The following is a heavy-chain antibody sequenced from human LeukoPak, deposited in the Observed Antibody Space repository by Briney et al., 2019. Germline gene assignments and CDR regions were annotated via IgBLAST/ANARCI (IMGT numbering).Heavy chain of an antibody. CDR2: IWYDRSNK. CDR3: ARDLRDY. J-gene: IGHJ4*02. V-gene: IGHV3-33*01. CDR1: GFTFSSYG. Sequence: GGSLRLSCAASGFTFSSYGMHWVRQAPGKGLEWVALIWYDRSNKYYADSVKGRFTISRDNSKNTLYLQMNSLRAEDTAVYYCARDLRDYWGQGTLVTVSS.